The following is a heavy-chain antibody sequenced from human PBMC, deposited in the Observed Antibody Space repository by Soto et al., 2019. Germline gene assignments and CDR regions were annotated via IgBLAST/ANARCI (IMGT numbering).Heavy chain of an antibody. V-gene: IGHV1-18*01. J-gene: IGHJ6*03. CDR2: ISAYNGNS. Sequence: QVQLVQSGAEVKKPGASVKVSCKASGYTFTSYGISWVRQAPGQGLEWMGWISAYNGNSNYAQKLQDRVTMSTDTSASTSYKELRSLRSDDPAAYYCSRDLNTGYDIWTGYPSLYYYYYYMDVWGKGTTVTGSS. D-gene: IGHD3-9*01. CDR3: SRDLNTGYDIWTGYPSLYYYYYYMDV. CDR1: GYTFTSYG.